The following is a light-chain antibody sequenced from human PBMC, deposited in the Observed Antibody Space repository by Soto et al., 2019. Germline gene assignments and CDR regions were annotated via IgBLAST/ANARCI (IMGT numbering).Light chain of an antibody. Sequence: QSALTQPPSASGSPGQSVTISCTGTSSDVGAYKYVSWYQQHPGKAPKVVIYEVSKRPSGVPDRFSGSKSGNTASLTVSGLQAEDEADYYFSSYGVSNNLYVFGTGTKLTVL. J-gene: IGLJ1*01. CDR1: SSDVGAYKY. CDR2: EVS. CDR3: SSYGVSNNLYV. V-gene: IGLV2-8*01.